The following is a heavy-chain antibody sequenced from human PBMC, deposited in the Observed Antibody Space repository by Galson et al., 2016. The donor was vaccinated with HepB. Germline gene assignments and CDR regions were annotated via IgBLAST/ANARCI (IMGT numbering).Heavy chain of an antibody. CDR3: ARHIAVAGTRGFDY. D-gene: IGHD6-19*01. Sequence: SETLSLTCAVSGASVSSNWWSSVRQPPGKGLDWIGETYHTGSTNFNPSLMSRVTISLDKSKNQLSLMLTSVTAADTAVYYCARHIAVAGTRGFDYWGQGALVTVSS. J-gene: IGHJ4*02. CDR1: GASVSSNW. V-gene: IGHV4-4*02. CDR2: TYHTGST.